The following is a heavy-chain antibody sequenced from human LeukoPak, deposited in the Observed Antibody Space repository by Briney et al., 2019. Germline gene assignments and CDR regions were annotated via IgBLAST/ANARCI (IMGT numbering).Heavy chain of an antibody. D-gene: IGHD3-10*01. Sequence: SGPTLVNPTQTLTLTCTFSGFSLSTSGVGVGWIRQPPGKALEWLALIYWDDDKRYSPSLKSRLTITKDTSKNQVVLTMTNMDPVDTATYYCARENYYGSGSPFVYWGQGTLVTVSS. J-gene: IGHJ4*02. CDR3: ARENYYGSGSPFVY. CDR2: IYWDDDK. V-gene: IGHV2-5*02. CDR1: GFSLSTSGVG.